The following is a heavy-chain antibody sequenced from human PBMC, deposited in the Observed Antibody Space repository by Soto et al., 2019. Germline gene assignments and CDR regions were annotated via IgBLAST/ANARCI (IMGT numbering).Heavy chain of an antibody. J-gene: IGHJ6*03. V-gene: IGHV4-59*08. Sequence: SETLSLTCTVSGGSISSYYWSWIRQPPGKGLEWIGYIYCSGSTNYNPSLKSRVTISVDTSKNQFSLKLSSVTAADTAVYYCARLGWMRFGELSPYYYYYMDVWGKGTTVTVSS. CDR1: GGSISSYY. D-gene: IGHD3-10*01. CDR3: ARLGWMRFGELSPYYYYYMDV. CDR2: IYCSGST.